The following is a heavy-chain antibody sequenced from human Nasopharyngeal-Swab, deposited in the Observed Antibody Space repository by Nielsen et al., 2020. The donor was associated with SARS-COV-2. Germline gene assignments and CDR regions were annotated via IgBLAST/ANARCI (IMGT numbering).Heavy chain of an antibody. CDR3: ARHSCDRWYSAMDF. J-gene: IGHJ6*02. CDR2: ISQYDTYK. Sequence: WVRPAPGQGLEWMGWISQYDTYKNYAQKFQGRLTMTTDTSTNTADMELRSLRSDDTGLYYCARHSCDRWYSAMDFWGQGTTGTVSS. D-gene: IGHD6-13*01. V-gene: IGHV1-18*01.